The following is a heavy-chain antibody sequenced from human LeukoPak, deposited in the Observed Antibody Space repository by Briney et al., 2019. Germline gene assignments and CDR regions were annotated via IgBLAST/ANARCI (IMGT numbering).Heavy chain of an antibody. Sequence: GGSLRLPCVVSGFPFSFYELNWVRQAPGKGLEWVSNIGASSTPKYYADSVKDRFSISRDNAKSSLYLQMNSLRVEDTAVYYCALLAVASDFDYWGQGGLVAVCS. CDR2: IGASSTPK. CDR3: ALLAVASDFDY. J-gene: IGHJ4*02. V-gene: IGHV3-48*03. D-gene: IGHD6-19*01. CDR1: GFPFSFYE.